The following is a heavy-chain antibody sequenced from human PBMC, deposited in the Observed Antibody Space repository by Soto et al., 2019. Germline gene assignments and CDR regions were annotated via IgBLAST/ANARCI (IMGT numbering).Heavy chain of an antibody. D-gene: IGHD6-6*01. V-gene: IGHV4-59*01. CDR3: AGASMTYSSSDRFDY. Sequence: SETLSLTCTVSGGSISSYYWSWIRQPPGKGLEWIGYIYYSGSTNYNPSLKGRVTISVDTSKNQFSLKLSSVTAADTAVYYCAGASMTYSSSDRFDYWGQGTLVTVSS. J-gene: IGHJ4*02. CDR2: IYYSGST. CDR1: GGSISSYY.